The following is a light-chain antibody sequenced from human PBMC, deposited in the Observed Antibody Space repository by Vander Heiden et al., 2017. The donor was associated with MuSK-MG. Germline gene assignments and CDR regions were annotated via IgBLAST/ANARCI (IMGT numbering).Light chain of an antibody. CDR3: MIWHTSVGV. CDR1: SGINVATYR. J-gene: IGLJ2*01. Sequence: QAVLTQPSSLSASPGASASLTCTLRSGINVATYRIYWYQQKPGSPPQYLLRYKSDSDKQQGSGVPSRFSGSKDASANAGILLISGLQSEDEADYYCMIWHTSVGVFGGGTKLTVL. V-gene: IGLV5-45*03. CDR2: YKSDSDK.